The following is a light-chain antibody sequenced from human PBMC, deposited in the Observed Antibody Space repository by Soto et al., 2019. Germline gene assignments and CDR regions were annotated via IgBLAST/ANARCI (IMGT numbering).Light chain of an antibody. CDR3: SSYTGRKIRL. V-gene: IGLV2-14*03. CDR2: EVS. CDR1: SGDIGSYNR. Sequence: QSALTQPASVSGSPGQSITISCTGTSGDIGSYNRVSWYQQHPGKAPKLIIYEVSQRPSGVSDRFSGSRSGNTASLTVSGLQTDDEGTYYCSSYTGRKIRLFGGGTKLTVL. J-gene: IGLJ3*02.